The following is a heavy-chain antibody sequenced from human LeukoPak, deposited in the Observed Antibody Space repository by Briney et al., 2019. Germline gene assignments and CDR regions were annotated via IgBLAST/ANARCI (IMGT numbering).Heavy chain of an antibody. CDR2: IIPIFGTA. D-gene: IGHD2-21*02. CDR1: GYTFTSYY. V-gene: IGHV1-69*13. Sequence: ASVKVSCKASGYTFTSYYMHWVRQAPGQGLEWMGGIIPIFGTANYAQKFQGRVTITADESTSTAYMELSSLRSEDTAVYYCARTPFLAYCGGDCYYDYWGQGTLVTVSS. J-gene: IGHJ4*02. CDR3: ARTPFLAYCGGDCYYDY.